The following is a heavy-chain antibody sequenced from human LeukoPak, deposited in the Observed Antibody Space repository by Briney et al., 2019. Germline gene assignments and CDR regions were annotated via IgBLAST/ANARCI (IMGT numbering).Heavy chain of an antibody. D-gene: IGHD4-23*01. V-gene: IGHV3-21*01. CDR1: GFTFSSYS. CDR2: ISSSSSYI. CDR3: ASETDRLHGGDY. Sequence: GGSLRLSCAASGFTFSSYSMNWVRQAPGKGLEWVSSISSSSSYIYYADSVKGRFTISRDNAKNSLYLQMDSLRAEDTAVYYCASETDRLHGGDYWGQGTLVTVSS. J-gene: IGHJ4*02.